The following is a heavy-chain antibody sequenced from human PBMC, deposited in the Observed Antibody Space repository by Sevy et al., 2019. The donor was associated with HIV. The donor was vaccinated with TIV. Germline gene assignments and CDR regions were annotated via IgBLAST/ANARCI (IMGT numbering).Heavy chain of an antibody. CDR2: ISYDGNDK. CDR3: AREESEYEFWSGYSSSGMDV. Sequence: GESLKISCAASGFTFRSYAMHWVRQAPGRGLDWVAVISYDGNDKYYADSVKGRFTISRDNFKNTLYVQINSLRAEDTAIYYGAREESEYEFWSGYSSSGMDVWGQGTTVTVSS. D-gene: IGHD3-3*01. V-gene: IGHV3-30-3*01. CDR1: GFTFRSYA. J-gene: IGHJ6*02.